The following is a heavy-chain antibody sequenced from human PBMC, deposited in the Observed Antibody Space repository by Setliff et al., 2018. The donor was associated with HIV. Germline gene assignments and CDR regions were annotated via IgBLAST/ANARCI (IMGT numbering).Heavy chain of an antibody. D-gene: IGHD2-2*01. CDR1: GFTFSSYA. Sequence: PGGSLRLSCAASGFTFSSYAMSWVRQAPGKGLEWVSVFYRGGSVFYADSVKGRFTISRDISKNMLYLYMYSLRAEDTAVYYCASPYCSSPSCYVDYYYYGLDLWGQGTTVTVSS. CDR2: FYRGGSV. CDR3: ASPYCSSPSCYVDYYYYGLDL. J-gene: IGHJ6*02. V-gene: IGHV3-66*01.